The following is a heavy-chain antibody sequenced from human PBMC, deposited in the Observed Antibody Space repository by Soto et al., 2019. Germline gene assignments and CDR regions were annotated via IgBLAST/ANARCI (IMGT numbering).Heavy chain of an antibody. Sequence: SETLSLTCTVSCGSISSYYWSWIRQPPGKGLEWIGYIYYSGSTNYNPSLKSRVTISVDTSKNQFSLKLSSVTAADTAVYYCARDREYYYGSGRYYRPNAFDIWGQGTMVTVS. CDR2: IYYSGST. V-gene: IGHV4-59*01. CDR1: CGSISSYY. CDR3: ARDREYYYGSGRYYRPNAFDI. D-gene: IGHD3-10*01. J-gene: IGHJ3*02.